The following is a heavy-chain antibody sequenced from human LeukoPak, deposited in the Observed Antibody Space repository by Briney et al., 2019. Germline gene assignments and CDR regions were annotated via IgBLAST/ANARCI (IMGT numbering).Heavy chain of an antibody. CDR2: ISAYNGNT. V-gene: IGHV1-18*01. CDR1: GGTFSSYG. Sequence: ASVKVSCKASGGTFSSYGISWVRQAPGQGLEWMGWISAYNGNTNYAQKLQGRVTMTTDTSTSTAYMELRSLRSDDTAVYYCARALYDSSGFDAFDIWGQGTMVTVSS. CDR3: ARALYDSSGFDAFDI. J-gene: IGHJ3*02. D-gene: IGHD3-22*01.